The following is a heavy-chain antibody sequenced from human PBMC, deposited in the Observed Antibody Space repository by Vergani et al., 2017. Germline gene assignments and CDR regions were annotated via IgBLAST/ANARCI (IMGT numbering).Heavy chain of an antibody. V-gene: IGHV4-39*07. CDR2: IYYSGST. CDR3: ASNVEMATXTVY. Sequence: QLQLQESGPGLVKPSETLSLTCTVSGGSISSSSYYWGWIRQPPGKGLEWIGSIYYSGSTYYNPSLKSRVTISVDTSKNQFSLKLSSVTAADTAVYYCASNVEMATXTVYWGQGTLVTVSS. D-gene: IGHD5-24*01. CDR1: GGSISSSSYY. J-gene: IGHJ4*02.